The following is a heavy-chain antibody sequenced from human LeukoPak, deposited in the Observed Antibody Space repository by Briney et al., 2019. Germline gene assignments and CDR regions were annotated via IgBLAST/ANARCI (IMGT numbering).Heavy chain of an antibody. CDR1: GGSFSTYS. V-gene: IGHV4-34*01. CDR3: ARLSDSNRNYNWFDP. CDR2: INHSGRT. Sequence: SETLSLTCAVYGGSFSTYSWSWIRQPPGKGLEWIGEINHSGRTNYNPSLKSRVTISVDTSKNQFSLKLSSVTAADTAVYYCARLSDSNRNYNWFDPWGQGTLVTVSS. D-gene: IGHD4-11*01. J-gene: IGHJ5*02.